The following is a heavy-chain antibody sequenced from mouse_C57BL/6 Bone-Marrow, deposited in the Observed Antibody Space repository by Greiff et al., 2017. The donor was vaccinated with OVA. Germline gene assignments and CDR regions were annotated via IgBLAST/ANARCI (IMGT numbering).Heavy chain of an antibody. CDR2: IYPGDGGT. D-gene: IGHD1-1*01. CDR1: GYAFSSSW. CDR3: ARARYYGSSHWYFDV. Sequence: QVQLQQSGPELVKPGASVKISCKASGYAFSSSWMNWVKQRPGKGLEWIGRIYPGDGGTNYNGKFKGKATLTADKSSSTAYMQLSSLTSEDSAVYFCARARYYGSSHWYFDVWGTGTTVTVSS. V-gene: IGHV1-82*01. J-gene: IGHJ1*03.